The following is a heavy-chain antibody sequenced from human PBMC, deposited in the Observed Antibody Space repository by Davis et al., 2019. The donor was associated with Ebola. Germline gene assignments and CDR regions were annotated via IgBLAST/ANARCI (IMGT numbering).Heavy chain of an antibody. CDR2: INSDGSST. Sequence: HTGGSLRLSCAASGFTFSSYWMHWVRHAPGKGLVWVSRINSDGSSTSYADSVKGRFTISRDNAKNTLYLQMNSLRAEDTAVYYCARDAISGGFDPWGQGTLVTVSS. CDR3: ARDAISGGFDP. J-gene: IGHJ5*02. CDR1: GFTFSSYW. D-gene: IGHD3-10*01. V-gene: IGHV3-74*01.